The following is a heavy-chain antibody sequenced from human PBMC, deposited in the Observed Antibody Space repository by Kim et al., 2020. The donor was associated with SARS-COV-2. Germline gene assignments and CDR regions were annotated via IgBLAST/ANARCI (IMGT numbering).Heavy chain of an antibody. CDR2: ISSSSSYI. Sequence: GGSLRLSCAASGFTFSSYSMNWVRQAPGKGLEWVSSISSSSSYIYYADSVKGRFTISRDNAKNSLYLQMNSLRAEDTAVYYCARDKEYYYGSGSYGGVCIGMDVWGQGTTVTVSS. V-gene: IGHV3-21*01. D-gene: IGHD3-10*01. CDR1: GFTFSSYS. CDR3: ARDKEYYYGSGSYGGVCIGMDV. J-gene: IGHJ6*02.